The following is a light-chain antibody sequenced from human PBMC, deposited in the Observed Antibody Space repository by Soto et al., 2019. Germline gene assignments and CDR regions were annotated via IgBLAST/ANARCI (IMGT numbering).Light chain of an antibody. V-gene: IGKV3-11*01. J-gene: IGKJ5*01. CDR1: QSVGSY. CDR2: DAS. Sequence: IVLTQAQVTLSLSPGERATLSCRASQSVGSYLAWYQQKPGQAPRLLIYDASNRATGIPARFSGSGSGTDFTLTISSLEPEDFAVYYCQQRRNWPPLTFGQGTRLEIK. CDR3: QQRRNWPPLT.